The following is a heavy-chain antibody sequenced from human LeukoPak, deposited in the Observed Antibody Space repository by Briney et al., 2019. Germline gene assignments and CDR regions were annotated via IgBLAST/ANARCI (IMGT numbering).Heavy chain of an antibody. D-gene: IGHD6-13*01. J-gene: IGHJ5*02. CDR2: ISGSGGST. V-gene: IGHV3-23*01. CDR1: GFTFSSYA. Sequence: GGSLRLSCAACGFTFSSYAMSWVRQAPGKGLEWVSAISGSGGSTYYADSVKGRFTISRDNSKNTLYLQMNSLRAEDTAVYYCAKDGLNSIAAAVWFDPWGQGTLVTVSS. CDR3: AKDGLNSIAAAVWFDP.